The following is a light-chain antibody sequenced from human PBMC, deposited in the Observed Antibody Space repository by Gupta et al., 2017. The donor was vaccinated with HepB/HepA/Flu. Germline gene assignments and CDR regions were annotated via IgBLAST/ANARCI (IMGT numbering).Light chain of an antibody. CDR3: LHQYIEARV. J-gene: IGLJ3*02. V-gene: IGLV7-46*01. CDR1: TGAVTSAHY. Sequence: QAVVTQEPSLTLSPGGTVTPTCCSSTGAVTSAHYPYWFQLKPGQAPESRIYDIHKKHAWTPARFSGSLLGGKGAMTLSGAQPEDEAEYYCLHQYIEARVFGGGTKLTVL. CDR2: DIH.